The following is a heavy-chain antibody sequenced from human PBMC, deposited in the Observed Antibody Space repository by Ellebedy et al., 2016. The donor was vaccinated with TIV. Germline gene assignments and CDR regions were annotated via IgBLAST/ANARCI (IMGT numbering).Heavy chain of an antibody. CDR2: IIPIFGTA. J-gene: IGHJ4*02. CDR3: ARGDWGELLDY. V-gene: IGHV1-69*06. CDR1: GGTFSSYA. D-gene: IGHD1-26*01. Sequence: SVKVSCXASGGTFSSYAISWVRQAPGQGLEWMGGIIPIFGTANYAQKFQGRVTITADKSTSTAYMELSSLRSEDTAVYYCARGDWGELLDYWGQGTLVTVSS.